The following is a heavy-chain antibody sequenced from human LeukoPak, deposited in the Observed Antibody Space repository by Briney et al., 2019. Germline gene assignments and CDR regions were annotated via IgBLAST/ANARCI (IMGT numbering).Heavy chain of an antibody. J-gene: IGHJ4*02. CDR1: GGSISSYY. CDR2: IYYSGST. D-gene: IGHD3-10*01. V-gene: IGHV4-59*01. Sequence: SETLSLTCTVSGGSISSYYWSWTRQPPGKGLEWIGYIYYSGSTNYNPSLKSRVTISVDTSKNQFSLKLSSVTAADTAVYYCARESYYGSGSPIDYWGQGTLVTVSS. CDR3: ARESYYGSGSPIDY.